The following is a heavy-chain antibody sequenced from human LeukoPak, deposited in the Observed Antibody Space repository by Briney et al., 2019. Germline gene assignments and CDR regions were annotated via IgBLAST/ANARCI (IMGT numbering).Heavy chain of an antibody. CDR1: GFTFSNYA. D-gene: IGHD6-19*01. V-gene: IGHV3-30*01. CDR2: MSTDGSLR. CDR3: GRQVAPGQWLVNL. J-gene: IGHJ5*02. Sequence: GGSLRLSCVASGFTFSNYAIHWVRRPPGKGLEWVAVMSTDGSLRCYANSVKGRSTISRDNYKSTLFLQMNSLSAADTAVYYCGRQVAPGQWLVNLWGQGTLVTVSS.